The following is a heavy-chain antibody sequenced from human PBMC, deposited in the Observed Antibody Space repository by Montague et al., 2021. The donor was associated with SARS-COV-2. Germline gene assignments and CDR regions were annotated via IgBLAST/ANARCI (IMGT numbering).Heavy chain of an antibody. CDR2: IRQDGSDK. CDR3: TRDRDYGDYLNWFNP. CDR1: GFTISSYW. V-gene: IGHV3-7*01. J-gene: IGHJ5*02. D-gene: IGHD4-17*01. Sequence: SLRLSCAASGFTISSYWMSWVRQAPGKGLEWVANIRQDGSDKYYLDSVRGRFTIFRDNAKNSLYLQMNSLTAEDTGVYYCTRDRDYGDYLNWFNPWGRGTLVTVSS.